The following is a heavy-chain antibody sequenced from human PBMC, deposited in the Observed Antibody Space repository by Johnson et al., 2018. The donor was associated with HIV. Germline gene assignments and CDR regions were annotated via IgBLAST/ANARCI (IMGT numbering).Heavy chain of an antibody. V-gene: IGHV3-30*03. J-gene: IGHJ3*01. CDR2: ISYDGSNK. CDR3: ARPVIVELPSGAFDV. D-gene: IGHD1-7*01. Sequence: QVQLVESGGGLVKPGGSLRLSCAASGFTFSDYYMSWIRQAPGKGLEWVTVISYDGSNKYYADSVKGRFSISRDNSKNTLYLQMNSLRAEDTAVYYCARPVIVELPSGAFDVWGPGTAVTVSS. CDR1: GFTFSDYY.